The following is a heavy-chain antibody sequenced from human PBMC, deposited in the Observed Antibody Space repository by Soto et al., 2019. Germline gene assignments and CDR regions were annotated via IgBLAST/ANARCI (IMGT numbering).Heavy chain of an antibody. CDR3: AKTRGAMIYAISVYGMDV. J-gene: IGHJ6*02. D-gene: IGHD2-8*01. CDR2: ISGSADST. Sequence: EVQLLESEGGFIHPGGSLRLSCAASGFSFSSFAMNWVRQAPGKGLEWVSIISGSADSTFYADSVKGRFTISRDNSKSTLYLQINSLRAEDTAVYYCAKTRGAMIYAISVYGMDVWAKGPRSPSP. V-gene: IGHV3-23*01. CDR1: GFSFSSFA.